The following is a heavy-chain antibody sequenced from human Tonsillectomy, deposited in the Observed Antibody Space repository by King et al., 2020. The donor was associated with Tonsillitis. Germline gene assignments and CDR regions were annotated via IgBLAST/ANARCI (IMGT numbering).Heavy chain of an antibody. D-gene: IGHD3-3*01. V-gene: IGHV1-2*02. Sequence: QLVQSGAEVKKPGASVKVSRKASGYTFTGYYMHWVRQAPGQGLEWMGWINPNSGDTNYAQKFQGRVTMTRDTSISTAYMELSRLRSDDTAVYYCARDYDFWSGAGGFDYWGQGTLVTVSS. CDR1: GYTFTGYY. CDR3: ARDYDFWSGAGGFDY. CDR2: INPNSGDT. J-gene: IGHJ4*02.